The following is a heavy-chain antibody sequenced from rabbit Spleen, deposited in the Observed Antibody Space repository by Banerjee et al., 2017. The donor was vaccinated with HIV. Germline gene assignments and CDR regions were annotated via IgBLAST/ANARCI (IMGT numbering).Heavy chain of an antibody. J-gene: IGHJ2*01. V-gene: IGHV1S45*01. CDR3: ARNYVNTFDP. D-gene: IGHD1-1*01. CDR1: GFSFNFYW. CDR2: IDTNNGDT. Sequence: QQQLEESGGGLVKPGGTLTLTCTVSGFSFNFYWICWVRQAPGKGLEWIACIDTNNGDTDYANWPKGRFTISKTSSTTVTLQMTSLTAADTATYFCARNYVNTFDPWGPGTIVTVS.